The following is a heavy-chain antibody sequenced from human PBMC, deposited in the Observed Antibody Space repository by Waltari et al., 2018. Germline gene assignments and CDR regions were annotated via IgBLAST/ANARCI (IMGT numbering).Heavy chain of an antibody. D-gene: IGHD6-13*01. J-gene: IGHJ5*02. V-gene: IGHV1-18*01. CDR1: GYTFTSYG. CDR2: NSAYNGNT. CDR3: ARAPSPGPLSSSWLLEKLGWFDP. Sequence: QVQLVQSGAEVKKPGASVKVSCKASGYTFTSYGISWVRQAPGQGLEWMGWNSAYNGNTNYAHKLHGRVTMTTDTSTSTAYMELRSLRSDDTAVYYCARAPSPGPLSSSWLLEKLGWFDPWGQGTLVTVSS.